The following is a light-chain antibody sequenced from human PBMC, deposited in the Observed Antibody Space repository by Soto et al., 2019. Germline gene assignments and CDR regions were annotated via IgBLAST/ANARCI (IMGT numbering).Light chain of an antibody. CDR1: QSVLYSSNNKNY. V-gene: IGKV4-1*01. Sequence: DIVMTQSPDSLAVSLGERATINCKSSQSVLYSSNNKNYLAWYQQKPGQPPKLLIYWASTRESGVPDRFSGSGSGTDFTLTISSLQAEAVAVYYCQQWSSVPKTFGQGTKVEIK. CDR3: QQWSSVPKT. CDR2: WAS. J-gene: IGKJ1*01.